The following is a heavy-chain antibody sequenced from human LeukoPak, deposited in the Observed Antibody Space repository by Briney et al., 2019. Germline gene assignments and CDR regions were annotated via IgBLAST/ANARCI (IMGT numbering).Heavy chain of an antibody. V-gene: IGHV3-11*04. J-gene: IGHJ4*02. CDR2: ISHTGTTM. Sequence: GGSLRLSCAASGFTFSDHYMSWIRQAPGKGLEWVSYISHTGTTMYYAYSLKGRFTLSRDNAMNSLYLQMNNLRAEDTAVYYCASNTYDYVWGSYRSPRCFDYWGQGTLVTVSS. D-gene: IGHD3-16*02. CDR1: GFTFSDHY. CDR3: ASNTYDYVWGSYRSPRCFDY.